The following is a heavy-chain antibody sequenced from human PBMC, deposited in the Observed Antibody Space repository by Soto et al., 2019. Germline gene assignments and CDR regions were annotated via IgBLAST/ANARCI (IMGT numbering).Heavy chain of an antibody. D-gene: IGHD3-22*01. J-gene: IGHJ5*02. CDR2: IYTSGST. V-gene: IGHV4-4*07. Sequence: SETLSLTCTVSGGSFSSYYWRWIRQPAGKGLEWIGRIYTSGSTNYNPSLKSRVTMSVDTSKNQFSLKLSSVTAADTAVYYCAREISYYDSSGYFRWFDPWGQGTLVTVS. CDR3: AREISYYDSSGYFRWFDP. CDR1: GGSFSSYY.